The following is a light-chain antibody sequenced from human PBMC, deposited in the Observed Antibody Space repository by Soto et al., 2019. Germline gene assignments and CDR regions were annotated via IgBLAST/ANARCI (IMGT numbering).Light chain of an antibody. CDR1: SRDAGNYNF. Sequence: QSALTQPASVSGSPGQSITISCNGTSRDAGNYNFVSWYQQHPGKAPKVIIYEDRTRPSGVSNRLSGSKSGNTASLTMSGLQAEYEADYYCCSYAGSSTSWVFGGGTKVTVL. V-gene: IGLV2-23*01. J-gene: IGLJ3*02. CDR3: CSYAGSSTSWV. CDR2: EDR.